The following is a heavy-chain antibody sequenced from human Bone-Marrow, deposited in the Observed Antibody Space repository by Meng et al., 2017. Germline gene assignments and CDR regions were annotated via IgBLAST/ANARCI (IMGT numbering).Heavy chain of an antibody. D-gene: IGHD6-19*01. CDR1: GFTFSSYG. V-gene: IGHV3-48*04. Sequence: GGSLRLSCAASGFTFSSYGMHWVRQAPGKGLEWVSYISSSGSTIYYADSVKGRFTISRDNAKNSLYLQMNSLRAEDTAVYYCAREDSSGWSYFDYWGQGTLVTVSS. J-gene: IGHJ4*02. CDR3: AREDSSGWSYFDY. CDR2: ISSSGSTI.